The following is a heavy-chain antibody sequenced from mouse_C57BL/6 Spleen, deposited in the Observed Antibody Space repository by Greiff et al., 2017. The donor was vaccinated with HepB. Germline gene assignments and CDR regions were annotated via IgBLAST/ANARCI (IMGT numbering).Heavy chain of an antibody. D-gene: IGHD1-1*01. Sequence: VQLQQSGAELMKPGASVKLSCKATGYTFTGYWIEWVKQRPGHGLEWIGEILPGSGSTNYNEKFKGKATFTADTSSNTAYMQLSSLTTEDSAIYYCARNGRYYGSKDYAMDYWGQGTSVTVSS. J-gene: IGHJ4*01. V-gene: IGHV1-9*01. CDR2: ILPGSGST. CDR3: ARNGRYYGSKDYAMDY. CDR1: GYTFTGYW.